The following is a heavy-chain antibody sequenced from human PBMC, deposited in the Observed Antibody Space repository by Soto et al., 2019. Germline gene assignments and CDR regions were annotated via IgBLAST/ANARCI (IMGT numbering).Heavy chain of an antibody. Sequence: ASVKVSCKASGYSFFTHGITWVRQTPGHGLEWLGWISPKNGNTRYSQILQGRVSMTTDTSTSTVYMELTNLRSDDPAVYYCGRVSSSIVVIPDFGMDVWGQGTTVTVSS. CDR2: ISPKNGNT. CDR3: GRVSSSIVVIPDFGMDV. CDR1: GYSFFTHG. V-gene: IGHV1-18*04. D-gene: IGHD2-21*01. J-gene: IGHJ6*02.